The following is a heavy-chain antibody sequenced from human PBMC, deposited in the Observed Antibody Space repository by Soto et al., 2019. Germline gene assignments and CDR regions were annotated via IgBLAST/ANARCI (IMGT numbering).Heavy chain of an antibody. CDR1: DGSISSGGYS. CDR3: ARVTDY. V-gene: IGHV4-30-2*01. Sequence: QLQLQESGSGLVKPSQNLSLTCAVSDGSISSGGYSWSWIRQPPGKGLEWIGYIYHSGSTYYNPSLKSRVTISVDRSKNQFSLKLSYVTAADTAVYYCARVTDYWGQGTLVTVSS. CDR2: IYHSGST. J-gene: IGHJ4*02.